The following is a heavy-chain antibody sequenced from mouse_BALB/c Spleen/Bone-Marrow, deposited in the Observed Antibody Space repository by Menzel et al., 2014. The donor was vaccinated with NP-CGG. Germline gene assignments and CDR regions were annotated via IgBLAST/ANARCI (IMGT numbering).Heavy chain of an antibody. J-gene: IGHJ3*01. D-gene: IGHD2-4*01. CDR2: ISGGGSYT. CDR1: GFTFNSYG. CDR3: ARHAYYDQTEVSFVY. V-gene: IGHV5-9-2*01. Sequence: EVHLVESGGGLVKSGGSLKLSCAASGFTFNSYGMPWVRQTPEKRLEWVATISGGGSYTFYPDSVKGRFTISRDNAKNNLDLQLSSLRSEDTALYYCARHAYYDQTEVSFVYWGQGTLVTVSA.